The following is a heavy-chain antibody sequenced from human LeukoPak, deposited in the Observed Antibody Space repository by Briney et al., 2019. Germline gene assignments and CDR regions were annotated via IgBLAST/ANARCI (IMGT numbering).Heavy chain of an antibody. CDR3: ARSVGGGAFDY. D-gene: IGHD3-16*01. CDR2: IYYSGST. V-gene: IGHV4-39*01. J-gene: IGHJ4*02. Sequence: SETLSLTCTVSGGSISSSSYYWGWIRQPPGKGLEWIGSIYYSGSTYYNPSLKSRVTISVDTSKNQFSLKLSSVTAADTAAYYCARSVGGGAFDYWGQGTLVTVSS. CDR1: GGSISSSSYY.